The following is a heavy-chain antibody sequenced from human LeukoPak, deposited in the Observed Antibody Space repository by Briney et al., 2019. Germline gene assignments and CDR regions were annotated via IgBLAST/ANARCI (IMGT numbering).Heavy chain of an antibody. V-gene: IGHV3-74*01. CDR1: GFTFSSSW. Sequence: PGGSLRLSCAAYGFTFSSSWMHWVRQAPGKGLVWVSHIRTDGSSTTYADSVRGRLTISRDNAGNAVYLQMNGLRAEDTAVYYCATDGGYAADYWGQGVLVTVSS. CDR2: IRTDGSST. CDR3: ATDGGYAADY. J-gene: IGHJ4*02. D-gene: IGHD2-2*01.